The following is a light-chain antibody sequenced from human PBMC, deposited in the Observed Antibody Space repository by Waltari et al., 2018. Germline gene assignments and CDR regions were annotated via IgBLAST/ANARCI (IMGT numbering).Light chain of an antibody. CDR2: ADD. J-gene: IGLJ2*01. CDR3: AAWDDSLKGVL. CDR1: RSNIGNND. Sequence: QSVLTQTPSVSEAPRQRVTLTCSGSRSNIGNNDVNWYQQVPGEAPKLLVFADDLLPSGVSDRFSGSKSGTSASLAISGRRSEDEGVYFCAAWDDSLKGVLFGGGTKLTVL. V-gene: IGLV1-36*01.